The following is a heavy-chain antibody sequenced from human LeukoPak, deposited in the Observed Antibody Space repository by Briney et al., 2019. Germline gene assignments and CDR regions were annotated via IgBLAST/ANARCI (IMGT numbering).Heavy chain of an antibody. V-gene: IGHV3-11*04. CDR1: GLTFIDSY. Sequence: PGGSLRLSCAASGLTFIDSYVSWIRQAPGKGLEWVSYISSGGNTIKYADSVKGRFTISRDNARNSLYLQINSLRAEDTAVYYCATASLYFDNWGQGTLVTVSS. J-gene: IGHJ4*02. CDR3: ATASLYFDN. CDR2: ISSGGNTI.